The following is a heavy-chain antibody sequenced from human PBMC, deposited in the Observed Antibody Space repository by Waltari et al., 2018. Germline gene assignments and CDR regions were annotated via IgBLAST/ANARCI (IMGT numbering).Heavy chain of an antibody. D-gene: IGHD3-22*01. CDR1: GYSFTSYW. V-gene: IGHV5-51*01. J-gene: IGHJ3*02. CDR2: IYPGDSDN. Sequence: EVQLVQSGAEVKKPGESLKISCKGSGYSFTSYWIGWVRQMPGKGLEWMGIIYPGDSDNRYSPSFQGQVTSSADKSISTAYLQWSSLKASDTAMYYCASGGPYYYDSSGPEDAFDIWGQGTMVTVSS. CDR3: ASGGPYYYDSSGPEDAFDI.